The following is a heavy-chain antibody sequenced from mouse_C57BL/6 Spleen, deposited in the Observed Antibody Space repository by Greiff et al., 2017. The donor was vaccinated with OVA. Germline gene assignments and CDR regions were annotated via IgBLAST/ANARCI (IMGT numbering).Heavy chain of an antibody. D-gene: IGHD1-1*01. CDR2: IYPGDGDT. Sequence: QVQLQQSGAELVKPGASVKISCKASGYAFSSYWMNWVKQRPGKGLEWIGQIYPGDGDTNYNGKFKGKATLTADKSSSTAYMQLSSLTSEDSAVYFCAREGLLPLYAMDYWGQVTSVTVSS. J-gene: IGHJ4*01. CDR3: AREGLLPLYAMDY. V-gene: IGHV1-80*01. CDR1: GYAFSSYW.